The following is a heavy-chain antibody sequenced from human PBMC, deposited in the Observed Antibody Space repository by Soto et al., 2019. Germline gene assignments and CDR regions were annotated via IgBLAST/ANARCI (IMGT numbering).Heavy chain of an antibody. CDR3: WRHVAVARTRGFDC. CDR2: IFHSRTT. CDR1: GGSINDNW. Sequence: QVQLQESGPGLVKPSGTLSLTFAVSGGSINDNWWSWVRQPPGKGLEWIGEIFHSRTTYYKPSLKSRGIISPDQSARQISLTLISVTAADTAVYFCWRHVAVARTRGFDCWGKRTLVTVSS. V-gene: IGHV4-4*02. J-gene: IGHJ4*02. D-gene: IGHD2-15*01.